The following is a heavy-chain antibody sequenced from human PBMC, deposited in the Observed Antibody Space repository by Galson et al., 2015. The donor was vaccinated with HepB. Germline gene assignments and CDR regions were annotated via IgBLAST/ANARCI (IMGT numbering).Heavy chain of an antibody. CDR3: STDSKKIVLRFLEWIYYYYGMDV. J-gene: IGHJ6*02. CDR1: GGTFSSYA. Sequence: SVKVSCKASGGTFSSYAISWVRQAPGQGLEWMGGIIPIFGTANYAQKFQGRVTITADESTSTAYMELSSLRSEDTAVYYCSTDSKKIVLRFLEWIYYYYGMDVWGQGTTVTVSS. V-gene: IGHV1-69*13. D-gene: IGHD3-3*01. CDR2: IIPIFGTA.